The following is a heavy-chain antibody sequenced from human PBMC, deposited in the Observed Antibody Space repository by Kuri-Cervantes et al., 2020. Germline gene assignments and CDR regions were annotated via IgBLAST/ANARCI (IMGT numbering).Heavy chain of an antibody. CDR3: ATGIAPRGPLVYYYYMDV. V-gene: IGHV1-8*02. Sequence: ASVKVSCKASGYTFTSYDINWVRQATGQGLEWMGWMNPNSGNTGYAQKFQGRVTMTRNTSISTAYMELSGLRSEDTAVYYCATGIAPRGPLVYYYYMDVWGKGTAVTVSS. D-gene: IGHD6-6*01. CDR1: GYTFTSYD. CDR2: MNPNSGNT. J-gene: IGHJ6*03.